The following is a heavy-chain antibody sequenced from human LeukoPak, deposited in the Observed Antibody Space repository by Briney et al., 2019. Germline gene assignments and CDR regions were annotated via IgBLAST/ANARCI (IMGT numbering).Heavy chain of an antibody. CDR1: GYTFTSYG. V-gene: IGHV1-18*01. CDR3: ARVGVGPHCYYGMDV. CDR2: ISAYNGNT. Sequence: ASVKVSCKASGYTFTSYGISWVRQAPGQGLEWMGWISAYNGNTNYAQKLQGRVTMTTDTSTSTAYMELRSLRSDDTAVYYCARVGVGPHCYYGMDVWGQGTTVTVSS. J-gene: IGHJ6*02.